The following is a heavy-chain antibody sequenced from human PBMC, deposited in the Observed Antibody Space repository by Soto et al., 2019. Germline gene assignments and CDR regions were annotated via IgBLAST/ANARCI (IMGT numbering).Heavy chain of an antibody. CDR1: GFTFSSYG. D-gene: IGHD6-19*01. Sequence: QVQLVESGGGVVQPGRSLRLSCAASGFTFSSYGMHWVRQAPGKGLEWVAVISYDGSNKYYADSVKGRFTISRDNSKNTLYLQMNSLRAEDTAVYYCAGLYSSGCEPRSYYGMDVWGQGTTVTVSS. CDR2: ISYDGSNK. J-gene: IGHJ6*02. CDR3: AGLYSSGCEPRSYYGMDV. V-gene: IGHV3-30*03.